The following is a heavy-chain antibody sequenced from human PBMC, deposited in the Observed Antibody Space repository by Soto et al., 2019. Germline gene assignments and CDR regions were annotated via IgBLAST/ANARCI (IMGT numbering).Heavy chain of an antibody. V-gene: IGHV3-33*01. J-gene: IGHJ6*02. CDR3: ARETDFEAAALPDYYYYGMDV. CDR2: IWYDGSNK. CDR1: GFTFSSYG. Sequence: QVQLVESGGGVVQPGRSLRLSCAASGFTFSSYGMHWVRQAPGKGLEWVAVIWYDGSNKYYADSVKGRFTISRDNSKNTLYLQTNRLRDEDTAVSYCARETDFEAAALPDYYYYGMDVWDHGTTVTVSS. D-gene: IGHD6-13*01.